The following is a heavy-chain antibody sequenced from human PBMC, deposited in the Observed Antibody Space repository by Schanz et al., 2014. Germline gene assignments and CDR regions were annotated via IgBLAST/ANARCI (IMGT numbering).Heavy chain of an antibody. CDR2: ISHSGGSK. D-gene: IGHD3-9*01. CDR1: GFTFNSYA. J-gene: IGHJ4*02. V-gene: IGHV3-23*04. CDR3: AKQIHYDILTVTRN. Sequence: EVQLVESGGGLVKPGGSLRLSCAASGFTFNSYAMTWVRQAPGKGLEWVSSISHSGGSKYYADSVKGRFTISRDNSENALYLQMNSLSAEDTAVYYCAKQIHYDILTVTRNWGQGTLVTVSS.